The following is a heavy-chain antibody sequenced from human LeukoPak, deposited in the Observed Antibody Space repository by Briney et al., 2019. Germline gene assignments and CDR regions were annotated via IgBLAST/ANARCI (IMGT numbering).Heavy chain of an antibody. CDR3: AHRARFCFDY. J-gene: IGHJ4*02. V-gene: IGHV2-5*01. CDR1: GFSLSTSGEG. Sequence: SGPTLVKPTQTLTLTCTFSGFSLSTSGEGVGWIRQPPGKALEWLALIYWNDDKHYSQSLKSRLTINNDTSKNQVVLTMTNMDPVDTATYYGAHRARFCFDYWGQGTLVTVSS. D-gene: IGHD3-3*01. CDR2: IYWNDDK.